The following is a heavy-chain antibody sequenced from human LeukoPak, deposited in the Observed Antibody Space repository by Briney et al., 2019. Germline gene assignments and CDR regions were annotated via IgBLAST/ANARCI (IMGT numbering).Heavy chain of an antibody. J-gene: IGHJ5*02. CDR1: GFTFSSYA. V-gene: IGHV3-23*01. Sequence: PGGSLRLSCAASGFTFSSYAMSWVRQAPGKGLEWVSATSGSGGSTYYADSVKGRFTISRDNSKNTLYLQMNSLRAEDTAVYYCAKDRPEYYYDSSGYYHWGQGTLVTVSS. D-gene: IGHD3-22*01. CDR2: TSGSGGST. CDR3: AKDRPEYYYDSSGYYH.